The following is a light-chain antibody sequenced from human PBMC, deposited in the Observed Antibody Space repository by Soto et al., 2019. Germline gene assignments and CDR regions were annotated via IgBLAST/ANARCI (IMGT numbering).Light chain of an antibody. CDR3: QYYNNWLGA. V-gene: IGKV3-15*01. CDR2: GAS. Sequence: EIVLTQSPGTLSLSPGERATLYCRASQTVRFNNLAWYQQTPGQAPRLLIYGASTRASGIPARFSGSGSGTEFFLTISSLQSEDFAVYYCQYYNNWLGAFGGGTKVDNK. J-gene: IGKJ4*01. CDR1: QTVRFNN.